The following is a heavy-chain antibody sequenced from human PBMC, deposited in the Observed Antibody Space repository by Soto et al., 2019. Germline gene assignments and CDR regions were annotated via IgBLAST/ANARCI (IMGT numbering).Heavy chain of an antibody. CDR2: ITSSSGHI. J-gene: IGHJ6*02. D-gene: IGHD3-10*01. V-gene: IGHV3-21*01. Sequence: GSLRLSCEASGFTLTTYTMNWVRQASGKGLEWVSSITSSSGHIYYADSVKGRFTISRDNARNSLYLQMNSLRAEDTAVYYCVRERGLSSFYGMDVWGQGTTVTVSS. CDR3: VRERGLSSFYGMDV. CDR1: GFTLTTYT.